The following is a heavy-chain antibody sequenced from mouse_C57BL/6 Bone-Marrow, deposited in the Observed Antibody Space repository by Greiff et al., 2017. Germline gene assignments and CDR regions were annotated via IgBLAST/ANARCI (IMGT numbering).Heavy chain of an antibody. CDR1: GFTFSSYG. CDR2: ISSGGSYT. V-gene: IGHV5-6*01. Sequence: EVKLQESGGDLVKPGGSLKLSCAASGFTFSSYGMSWVRQTPDKRLEWVATISSGGSYTYYPDSVKGRFTISRDKAKNTLYLQMSSLKSEYTAMYYGARHTLYYFDYWGQGTTLTVSS. CDR3: ARHTLYYFDY. J-gene: IGHJ2*01.